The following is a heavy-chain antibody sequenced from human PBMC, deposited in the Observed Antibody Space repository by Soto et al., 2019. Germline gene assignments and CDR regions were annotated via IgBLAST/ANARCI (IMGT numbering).Heavy chain of an antibody. CDR1: GGTFSSYA. Sequence: QVQLVQSGAEVKKPGSSVKVSCKASGGTFSSYAISWVRQAPGQGLEWMGGIIPIFGTANYAQKFQGRVTITADGSTGTAYRALSCLRSEDTAVYYCARVGGYGDYVGPWFDPWGQGTLVTVSS. D-gene: IGHD4-17*01. CDR2: IIPIFGTA. V-gene: IGHV1-69*12. CDR3: ARVGGYGDYVGPWFDP. J-gene: IGHJ5*02.